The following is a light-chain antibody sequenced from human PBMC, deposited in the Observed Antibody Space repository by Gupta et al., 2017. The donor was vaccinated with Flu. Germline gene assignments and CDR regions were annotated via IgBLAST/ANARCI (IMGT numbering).Light chain of an antibody. CDR1: QSISSY. CDR2: AAS. J-gene: IGKJ3*01. Sequence: SSPSASVGDRVTITCRASQSISSYLNWYQHKPGKAPKLLIYAASSLQSGVPSRFSGSGSGTDFTLTISSRQPEDLATYYCQQIDNTPLFTFGHGTKVDI. V-gene: IGKV1-39*01. CDR3: QQIDNTPLFT.